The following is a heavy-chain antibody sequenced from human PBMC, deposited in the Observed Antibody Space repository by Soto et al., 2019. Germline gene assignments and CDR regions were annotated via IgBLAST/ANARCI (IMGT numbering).Heavy chain of an antibody. CDR3: ARGNWGSRPLDY. D-gene: IGHD7-27*01. CDR1: GVTFSGYL. CDR2: IKQDESEK. V-gene: IGHV3-7*01. J-gene: IGHJ4*02. Sequence: PGGSLSLSCAASGVTFSGYLMSWARQAPGKGLEWVANIKQDESEKYYVDPVKGRFTVSRDNAKNSLYLQMNSLRAEDTAVYYCARGNWGSRPLDYWGQGTLVTVSS.